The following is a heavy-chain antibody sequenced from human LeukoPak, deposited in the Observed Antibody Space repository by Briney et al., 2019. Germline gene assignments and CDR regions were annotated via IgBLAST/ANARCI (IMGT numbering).Heavy chain of an antibody. V-gene: IGHV1-8*02. J-gene: IGHJ4*02. CDR1: GYTFTGYY. CDR2: MNPNSGNT. Sequence: ASVKVSCKASGYTFTGYYMHWVRQATGQGLEWMGWMNPNSGNTGYAQKFQGRVTMTRNTSISTAYMELSSLRSEDTAVYYCARKGLTMVRGVILVDTFDYWGQGTLVTVSS. CDR3: ARKGLTMVRGVILVDTFDY. D-gene: IGHD3-10*01.